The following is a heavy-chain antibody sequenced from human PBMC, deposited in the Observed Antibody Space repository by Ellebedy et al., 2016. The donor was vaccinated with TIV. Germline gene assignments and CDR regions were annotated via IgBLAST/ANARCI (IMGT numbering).Heavy chain of an antibody. CDR1: GFTFSSYG. Sequence: GGSLRLXCAASGFTFSSYGMHWVRQAPGKGLEWVAVIWYDGSNKYYADSVKGRFTISRDNSKNTLYLQMNSLRAEDTAVYYCARDKQWLVPGGPYYFDYWGQGTLVTVSS. CDR3: ARDKQWLVPGGPYYFDY. D-gene: IGHD6-19*01. V-gene: IGHV3-30*19. CDR2: IWYDGSNK. J-gene: IGHJ4*02.